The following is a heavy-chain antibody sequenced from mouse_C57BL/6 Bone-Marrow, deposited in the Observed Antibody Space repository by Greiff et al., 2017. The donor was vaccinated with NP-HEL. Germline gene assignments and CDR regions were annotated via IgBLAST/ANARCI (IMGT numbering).Heavy chain of an antibody. CDR1: GFTFSSYA. CDR3: ALVATVRYFDY. D-gene: IGHD1-1*01. Sequence: EVKLMESGGGLVKPGGSLKLSCAASGFTFSSYAMSWVRQTPEKRLEWVATISDGGSYTYYPDNVKGRFTISRDNAKNNLYLQMSHLKSEDTAMYYCALVATVRYFDYWGQGTTLTVSS. J-gene: IGHJ2*01. CDR2: ISDGGSYT. V-gene: IGHV5-4*03.